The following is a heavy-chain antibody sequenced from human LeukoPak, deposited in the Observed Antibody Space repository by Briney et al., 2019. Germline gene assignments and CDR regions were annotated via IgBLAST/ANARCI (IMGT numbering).Heavy chain of an antibody. CDR1: GFTFSSYA. Sequence: GGSLRLSCAASGFTFSSYAMHWVRQAPGKGLEWVAVILYDGSNKYYADSVKGRFTISRDNSKNTLYLQMNSLRAEDTAVYYCARDAPYYDFWSGYPKTNYYYYGMDVWGQGTTVTVSS. CDR3: ARDAPYYDFWSGYPKTNYYYYGMDV. J-gene: IGHJ6*02. D-gene: IGHD3-3*01. CDR2: ILYDGSNK. V-gene: IGHV3-30*04.